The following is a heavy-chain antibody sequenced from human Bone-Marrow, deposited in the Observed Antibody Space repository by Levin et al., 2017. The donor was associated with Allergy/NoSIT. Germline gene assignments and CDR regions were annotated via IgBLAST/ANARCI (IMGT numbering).Heavy chain of an antibody. CDR1: GVSITSSAYY. CDR2: IYYSGST. V-gene: IGHV4-39*01. J-gene: IGHJ5*02. D-gene: IGHD1-20*01. Sequence: SETLSLTCTVSGVSITSSAYYWGWIRQPPEKGLEWIGSIYYSGSTYYNPSLKSRVTISVDTPKNQFSLKLSSVTAADTAVYYCARHRIVTGTRGGPNWFDPWGQGTLVTVSS. CDR3: ARHRIVTGTRGGPNWFDP.